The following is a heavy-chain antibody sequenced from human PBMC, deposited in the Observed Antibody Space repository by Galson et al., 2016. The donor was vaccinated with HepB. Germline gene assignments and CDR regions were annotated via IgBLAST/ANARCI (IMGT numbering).Heavy chain of an antibody. V-gene: IGHV4-39*01. CDR2: IYYSGST. Sequence: SETLSLTCTVSGGSISNSSYFWGWIRQPPGKGLEWIGSIYYSGSTYYNPSLKSRVTISVDTSKSQFSLKLRSVTAADTAVYYCARPGRFTGTTRYWYFDLWGRGTLVTVSS. D-gene: IGHD4-11*01. CDR1: GGSISNSSYF. J-gene: IGHJ2*01. CDR3: ARPGRFTGTTRYWYFDL.